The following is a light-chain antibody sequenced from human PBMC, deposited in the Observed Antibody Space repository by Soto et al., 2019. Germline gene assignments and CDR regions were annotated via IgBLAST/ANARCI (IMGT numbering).Light chain of an antibody. Sequence: EIVLTQSPATLSLSPGERGTRSCRASQSVSSYLAWYQQKPGQAPRLLIYDASNRATGIPARFSGSGSGTEFTLTISSLQSEDFAAYFCQQYNNWPYTFGRGTRLEI. CDR3: QQYNNWPYT. CDR2: DAS. J-gene: IGKJ5*01. CDR1: QSVSSY. V-gene: IGKV3-11*01.